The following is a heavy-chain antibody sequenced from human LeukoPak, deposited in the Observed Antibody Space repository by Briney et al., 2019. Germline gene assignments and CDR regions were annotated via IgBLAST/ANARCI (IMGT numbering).Heavy chain of an antibody. Sequence: GGSLRLSCAASGFAFSSYAMNWVRQAPGKGLEWVSSISGTGGRTYYADSVKGRFTISRDNSKNTLYLQMNSPRAEDTAVYHCAKGHVDGEGYYYFDHWGQGALVTVSS. CDR1: GFAFSSYA. CDR3: AKGHVDGEGYYYFDH. J-gene: IGHJ4*02. D-gene: IGHD3-22*01. V-gene: IGHV3-23*01. CDR2: ISGTGGRT.